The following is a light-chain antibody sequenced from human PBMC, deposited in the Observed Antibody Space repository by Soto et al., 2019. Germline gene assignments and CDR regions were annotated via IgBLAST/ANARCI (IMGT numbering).Light chain of an antibody. CDR2: KVN. V-gene: IGLV2-23*02. Sequence: QSALTQPASVSGSPGQSITISCTGTSSEVGYYNLVSWYQHHPGKAPKLIIYKVNKRPSGVSNRFSGSKSGNTASLTISGLQAEDEADYHCCSYAGSSTYVFGTGTKVTV. CDR3: CSYAGSSTYV. CDR1: SSEVGYYNL. J-gene: IGLJ1*01.